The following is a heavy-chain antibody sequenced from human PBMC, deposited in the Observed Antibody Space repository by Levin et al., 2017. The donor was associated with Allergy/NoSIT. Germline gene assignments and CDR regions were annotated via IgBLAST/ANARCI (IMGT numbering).Heavy chain of an antibody. J-gene: IGHJ3*02. V-gene: IGHV3-30-3*01. Sequence: PGGSLRLSCAASGFTFSSYAMHWVRQAPGKGLEWVAVISYDGSNKYYADSVKGRFTISRDNSKNTLYLQMNSLRAEDTAVYYCARDTGSCGGDCYSGAFDIWGQGTMVTVSS. D-gene: IGHD2-21*02. CDR3: ARDTGSCGGDCYSGAFDI. CDR2: ISYDGSNK. CDR1: GFTFSSYA.